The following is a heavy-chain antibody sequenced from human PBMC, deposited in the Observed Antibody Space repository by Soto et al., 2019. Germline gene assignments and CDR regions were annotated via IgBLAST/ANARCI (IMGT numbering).Heavy chain of an antibody. Sequence: EVQLVESGGGLVKPGGSLRLSCATSGFTFSSYSMNWVRQAPGKGLEWVSSISTSSSYIYYADSVKGRFTISRDNAKNSLCLQMNSLRAEDTTVYYCPRDQGYYDILTGYYRDDYYGMDVWGQGTTVTVSS. J-gene: IGHJ6*02. V-gene: IGHV3-21*01. D-gene: IGHD3-9*01. CDR2: ISTSSSYI. CDR3: PRDQGYYDILTGYYRDDYYGMDV. CDR1: GFTFSSYS.